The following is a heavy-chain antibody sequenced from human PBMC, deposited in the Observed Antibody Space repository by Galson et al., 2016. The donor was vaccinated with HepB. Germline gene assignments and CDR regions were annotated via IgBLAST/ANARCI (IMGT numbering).Heavy chain of an antibody. CDR1: GFTFTNYA. CDR2: ISGSINAT. V-gene: IGHV3-23*01. Sequence: SLRLSCAASGFTFTNYAMTWVRQAPGKGLQWVSGISGSINATYYADSVKGRFIISRDDSKNTLYLQMHSLRAEDTALYYCATLPSRYYGSGAGYGMDIWGQGTTVTVSS. J-gene: IGHJ6*02. D-gene: IGHD3-10*01. CDR3: ATLPSRYYGSGAGYGMDI.